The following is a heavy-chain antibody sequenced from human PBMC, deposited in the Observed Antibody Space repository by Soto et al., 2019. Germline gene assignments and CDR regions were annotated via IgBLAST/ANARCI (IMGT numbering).Heavy chain of an antibody. CDR3: ARGEPMGDY. Sequence: GGSLSLSCAASGFTFSSYGMSWVRQAPGKGLEWVSYISTSSLIYYADSVKGRFTISRDNAKNSLYLQMNSLSDEDTAVYYCARGEPMGDYWGQGTLVTVSS. J-gene: IGHJ4*02. V-gene: IGHV3-48*02. CDR1: GFTFSSYG. D-gene: IGHD1-26*01. CDR2: ISTSSLI.